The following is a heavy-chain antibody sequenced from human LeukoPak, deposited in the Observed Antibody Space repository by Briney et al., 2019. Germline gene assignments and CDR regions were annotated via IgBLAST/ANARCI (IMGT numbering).Heavy chain of an antibody. J-gene: IGHJ4*02. Sequence: SVKVSCKASGPTFSSYAISWVRQAPGQGLEWMGGIIPIFGTANYAQKFQGRVTITADKSTSTAYMELSSLRSEDTAVYYCEREDRYGPFDYWGQGTLVTVSS. V-gene: IGHV1-69*06. CDR2: IIPIFGTA. D-gene: IGHD5-18*01. CDR1: GPTFSSYA. CDR3: EREDRYGPFDY.